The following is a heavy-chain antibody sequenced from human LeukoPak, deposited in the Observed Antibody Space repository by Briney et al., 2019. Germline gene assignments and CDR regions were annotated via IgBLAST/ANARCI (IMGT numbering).Heavy chain of an antibody. D-gene: IGHD5-24*01. CDR2: IKQDGSKK. Sequence: GGSLRLSSVASGFPFSSYWMTWVRQAPGKGLEWVADIKQDGSKKSYVDSVKGRFTISRDNAKNSLYLQMNSLRAEDTAIYYCTRVGYIDEGIDYWGQGTLVTVSS. CDR1: GFPFSSYW. CDR3: TRVGYIDEGIDY. V-gene: IGHV3-7*04. J-gene: IGHJ4*02.